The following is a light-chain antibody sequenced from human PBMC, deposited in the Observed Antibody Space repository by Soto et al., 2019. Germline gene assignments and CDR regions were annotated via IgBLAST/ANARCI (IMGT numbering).Light chain of an antibody. CDR2: TAS. Sequence: DIQLTQSPCFLSASVGDRVTITCRASQGISSYLAWYQQKPGKAPKLLIYTASTLQSGFPSRFSGSGSGTEFTLTISTLQPEDFATYYCQQHNSYPLTFGGGTRVEIK. CDR1: QGISSY. CDR3: QQHNSYPLT. V-gene: IGKV1-9*01. J-gene: IGKJ4*01.